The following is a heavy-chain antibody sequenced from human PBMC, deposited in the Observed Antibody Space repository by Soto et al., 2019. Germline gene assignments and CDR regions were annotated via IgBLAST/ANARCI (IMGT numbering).Heavy chain of an antibody. CDR3: ARHHGPLTSGNWVDP. Sequence: QVHLVQSGVEVKTPGASVKVSCQASGYTFFTYDISWVRQAPGQGLEWMGWISTYSGDTKYAQKFQGRVTMTTDTSTTTAYLELRSLRTDDTAVYYCARHHGPLTSGNWVDPWGQGTVVTASS. J-gene: IGHJ5*02. CDR1: GYTFFTYD. V-gene: IGHV1-18*01. D-gene: IGHD3-9*01. CDR2: ISTYSGDT.